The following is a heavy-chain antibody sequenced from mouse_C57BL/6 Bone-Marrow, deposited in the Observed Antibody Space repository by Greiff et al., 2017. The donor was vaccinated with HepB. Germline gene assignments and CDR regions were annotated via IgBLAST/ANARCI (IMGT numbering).Heavy chain of an antibody. J-gene: IGHJ4*01. V-gene: IGHV1-63*01. CDR1: GYSFTNYW. Sequence: VQLQQSGAELVRPGTSVKMSCTASGYSFTNYWLGWAKQRPGHGLEWIGYIYPGGGYTYYNEKFNGKATMTADKSSSTAYMQFSRLTSEDSAIYYWARGGASMDYWGQGTSVTVSA. CDR2: IYPGGGYT. CDR3: ARGGASMDY.